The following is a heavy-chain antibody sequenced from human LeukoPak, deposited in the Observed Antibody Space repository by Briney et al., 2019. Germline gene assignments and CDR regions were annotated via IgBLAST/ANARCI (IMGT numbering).Heavy chain of an antibody. D-gene: IGHD2-8*01. Sequence: GESLKISCKGPGYSFTSYWIGWVRQMPGKGLEWMGIIYPGDSDTRYSPSFQGQVTISADKSISTAYLQWSSLKASDTAMYYCARYCTISTCQNWFDPWGQGTLVTVSS. CDR1: GYSFTSYW. J-gene: IGHJ5*02. V-gene: IGHV5-51*01. CDR2: IYPGDSDT. CDR3: ARYCTISTCQNWFDP.